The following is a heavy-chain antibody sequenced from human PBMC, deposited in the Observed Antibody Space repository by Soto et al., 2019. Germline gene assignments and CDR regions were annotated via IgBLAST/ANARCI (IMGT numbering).Heavy chain of an antibody. Sequence: QVQLVQSGAEVKRPGSSVKVSCKASGTTFSSYAISWVRQAPGQGLEWMGGIIPLFGTANYAQKFQGRATITADESTSTAFMELSSLRSEDTAVYYCAREVGSGYNYDKDDYYGMDVWGQGTTVAVSS. D-gene: IGHD5-18*01. J-gene: IGHJ6*02. V-gene: IGHV1-69*12. CDR3: AREVGSGYNYDKDDYYGMDV. CDR2: IIPLFGTA. CDR1: GTTFSSYA.